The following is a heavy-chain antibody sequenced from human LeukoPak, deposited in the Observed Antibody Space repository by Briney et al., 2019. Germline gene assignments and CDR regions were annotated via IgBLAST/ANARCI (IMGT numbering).Heavy chain of an antibody. D-gene: IGHD2-21*02. J-gene: IGHJ3*02. CDR2: IYPGDSDA. CDR3: ARQGRIVVVTTTHDAFDI. V-gene: IGHV5-51*01. CDR1: GYSFTTYW. Sequence: GESLKISCTGFGYSFTTYWIGWVRQMPGKGLEWMGIIYPGDSDARYSPSFQGQVTISVDKSISTAYLQWSSLKASDTAMYYCARQGRIVVVTTTHDAFDIWGQGTMVTVPS.